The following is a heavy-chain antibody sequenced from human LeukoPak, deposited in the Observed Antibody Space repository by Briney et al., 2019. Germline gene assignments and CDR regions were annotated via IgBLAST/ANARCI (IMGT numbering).Heavy chain of an antibody. D-gene: IGHD1-26*01. Sequence: GSVRVSCKPSGYTFINYGISWVRQAPGQGLEWMGWISAYNGNTKYAQKLQGRVTMTTDTFTSTVYMELRSLRSDDTAVYYCARSYRTDYYYYMDVWGKGTTVTISS. CDR1: GYTFINYG. V-gene: IGHV1-18*01. CDR3: ARSYRTDYYYYMDV. J-gene: IGHJ6*03. CDR2: ISAYNGNT.